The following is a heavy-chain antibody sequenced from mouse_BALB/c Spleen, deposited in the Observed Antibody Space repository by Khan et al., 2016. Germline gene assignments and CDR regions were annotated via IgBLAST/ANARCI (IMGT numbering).Heavy chain of an antibody. D-gene: IGHD2-2*01. CDR1: GYTFSSYW. J-gene: IGHJ1*01. V-gene: IGHV1-9*01. Sequence: QVQLQQSGAELMKPGASVKISCKATGYTFSSYWIEWVKQRPGHGLEWIGEILPGSGSTNYNEKFKGKATFTADTSSNTAYMYISRLTSEASAVFYGARFGYGLGFDDWGAGTTVTVSS. CDR2: ILPGSGST. CDR3: ARFGYGLGFDD.